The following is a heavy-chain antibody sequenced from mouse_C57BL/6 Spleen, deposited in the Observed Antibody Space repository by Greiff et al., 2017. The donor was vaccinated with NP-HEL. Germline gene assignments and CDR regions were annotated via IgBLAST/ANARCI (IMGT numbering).Heavy chain of an antibody. CDR2: IAPSDSYT. V-gene: IGHV1-69*01. J-gene: IGHJ3*01. CDR1: GYTFTSYW. D-gene: IGHD2-3*01. Sequence: QVQLQQPGAALVMPGASVKLSCKASGYTFTSYWMHWVKQMPGQGLEWIGEIAPSDSYTNYNQKFKGKSTLTVDKSSSTAYMQLSSLTSEDSAVYYCARPADGYYAYWGQGTLVTVSA. CDR3: ARPADGYYAY.